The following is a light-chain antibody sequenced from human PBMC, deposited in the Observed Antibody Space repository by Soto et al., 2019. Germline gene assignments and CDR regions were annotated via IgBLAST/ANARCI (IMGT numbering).Light chain of an antibody. Sequence: EIVMTQSPLSLPVTPGEPASISCRPSQSLLHENRYTHLAWYLQRPGQSPHLLIYLGSQRAPGAPDRFNGSGSGTDFTLRITRVEAEDVGVYYCMQTLGTPITFGQGTRLEI. V-gene: IGKV2-28*01. CDR2: LGS. CDR3: MQTLGTPIT. CDR1: QSLLHENRYTH. J-gene: IGKJ5*01.